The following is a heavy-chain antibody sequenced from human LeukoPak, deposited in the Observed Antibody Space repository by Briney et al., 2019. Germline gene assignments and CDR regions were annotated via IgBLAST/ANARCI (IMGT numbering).Heavy chain of an antibody. Sequence: GGSLRLSCAASGFTFSTYPMEWVRQAPGKGLGYVSGISSNGSSTYYANSVKGRFTISRDNSKNTLYLQMGSLRAEDMAVYYCARIGYNSPATYDYWGQGTLVTVSS. CDR2: ISSNGSST. CDR1: GFTFSTYP. J-gene: IGHJ4*02. V-gene: IGHV3-64*01. CDR3: ARIGYNSPATYDY. D-gene: IGHD1-14*01.